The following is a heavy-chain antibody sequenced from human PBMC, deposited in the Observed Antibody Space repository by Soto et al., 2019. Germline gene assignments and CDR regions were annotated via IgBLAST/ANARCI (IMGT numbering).Heavy chain of an antibody. V-gene: IGHV3-15*07. J-gene: IGHJ4*02. CDR1: GFTFNNAW. CDR3: NTRGYSYVGANY. Sequence: EVQLVESGGGLVEPGGYLRLSCAASGFTFNNAWMNGVRQAPGKGREWVGLIKGKTDGGTADYAAPVQCRFTISRDDSKNTLYLQMNSRKTEDTAIYYCNTRGYSYVGANYWGQGTLVTVSS. CDR2: IKGKTDGGTA. D-gene: IGHD5-18*01.